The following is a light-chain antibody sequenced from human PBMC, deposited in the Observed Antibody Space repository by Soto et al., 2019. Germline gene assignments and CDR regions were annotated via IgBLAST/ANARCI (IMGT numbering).Light chain of an antibody. CDR3: QQYNSYSPLT. Sequence: DIQMTQSPSSLSASVGDRVTITCRASQSISSWLAWYQQKPGKAPKLLIFDAFSLESGVPSRFSGSRSGTEFTITISSLQPDDYATYYCQQYNSYSPLTFGGGTKVDIK. J-gene: IGKJ4*01. V-gene: IGKV1-5*01. CDR1: QSISSW. CDR2: DAF.